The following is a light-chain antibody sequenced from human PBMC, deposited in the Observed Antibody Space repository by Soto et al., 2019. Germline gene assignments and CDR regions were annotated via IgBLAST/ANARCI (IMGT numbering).Light chain of an antibody. CDR3: QQSHSAPLT. J-gene: IGKJ4*01. CDR1: QNIGTH. CDR2: AAS. Sequence: DVQMTQSPSSLSASVGDRVTISCRSSQNIGTHLNWYQHKPGRAPKLLIYAASTLQSEVPSRFSGSGSGTDFTLTISGLQPDDFATYSCQQSHSAPLTFGGGTKIEIK. V-gene: IGKV1-39*01.